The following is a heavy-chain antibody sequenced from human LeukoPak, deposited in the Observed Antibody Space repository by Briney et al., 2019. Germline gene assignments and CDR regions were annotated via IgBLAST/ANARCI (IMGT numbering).Heavy chain of an antibody. J-gene: IGHJ4*02. CDR3: AKLILIDY. CDR2: ISTSSSCI. CDR1: GFTFSGYS. Sequence: GGSLRLSCGASGFTFSGYSMNWVRQAPGKGLEWVSSISTSSSCIYYADSVKGRFTISRDNAKNSLYLQMNSLRAEDTAVYYCAKLILIDYWGQGTLVTVSS. D-gene: IGHD3-22*01. V-gene: IGHV3-21*04.